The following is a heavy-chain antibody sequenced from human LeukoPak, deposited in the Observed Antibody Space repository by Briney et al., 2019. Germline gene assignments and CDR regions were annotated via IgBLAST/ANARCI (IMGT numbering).Heavy chain of an antibody. J-gene: IGHJ4*02. V-gene: IGHV3-23*01. CDR1: GFTFSSYA. CDR3: AKDFGRGYYGF. CDR2: ISGSGGST. D-gene: IGHD3-3*01. Sequence: GGSLRLSCAAPGFTFSSYAMSWVRQAPGKGLEWVSAISGSGGSTYYADSVKGRFTISRDNSKNTLYLQMNSLRAEDTAVYYCAKDFGRGYYGFWGQGTLVTVSS.